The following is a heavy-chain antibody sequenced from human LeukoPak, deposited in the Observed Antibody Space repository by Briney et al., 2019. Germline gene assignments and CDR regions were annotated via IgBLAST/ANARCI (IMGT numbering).Heavy chain of an antibody. CDR1: GGSISNYY. CDR3: ARGAIATTPFFQQ. V-gene: IGHV4-59*01. D-gene: IGHD5-24*01. Sequence: SETLSLACPVSGGSISNYYHWSWIRQPPGKGLEWIGYVYYTGSTNFNPSLKSRVTMSLDTSRNQFSLKLTSLTAADTAVYYCARGAIATTPFFQQGGQGTLVSVSS. J-gene: IGHJ1*01. CDR2: VYYTGST.